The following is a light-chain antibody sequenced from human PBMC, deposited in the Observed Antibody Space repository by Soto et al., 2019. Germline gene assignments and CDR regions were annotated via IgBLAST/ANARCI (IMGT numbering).Light chain of an antibody. CDR1: RDIGSD. CDR2: AAS. CDR3: LQDHDDSWT. J-gene: IGKJ1*01. Sequence: ATQMTQSPSSLSASVGDRITITCRARRDIGSDLSWYQQKPGKAPTLLIYAASNLQSGVPSRFRGSRSGTEFTLTVSSLQHEDFATYYCLQDHDDSWTFGQGTKVDIK. V-gene: IGKV1-6*01.